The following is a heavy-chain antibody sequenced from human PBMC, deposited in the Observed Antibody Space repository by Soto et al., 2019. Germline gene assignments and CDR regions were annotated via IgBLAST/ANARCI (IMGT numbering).Heavy chain of an antibody. CDR1: GFTFNSHG. Sequence: QVLLVESVGGVVQPGGSLTLSCVDSGFTFNSHGMHWVRQAPGKGLEWVAVISYDGSNKYYADSVKGRFTISRDNSKNTVYMQVNSLRAEDTALYYCAQDRTAILAEVSWLESWGQGTLVTVSA. D-gene: IGHD5-12*01. J-gene: IGHJ5*02. CDR2: ISYDGSNK. V-gene: IGHV3-30*18. CDR3: AQDRTAILAEVSWLES.